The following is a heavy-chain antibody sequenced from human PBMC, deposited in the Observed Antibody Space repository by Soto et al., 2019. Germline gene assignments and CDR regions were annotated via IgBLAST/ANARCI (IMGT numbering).Heavy chain of an antibody. J-gene: IGHJ6*02. D-gene: IGHD3-22*01. Sequence: GGSLRLSCAASGFTFSSYSMNWVRQAPGKGLEWVSYISSSSSTIYYADSVKGRFTISRDNAKNSLYLQMNSLRDEDTAVYYCARTYYYDSSGYVPHPYYYYGMDVWGQGTTVTV. CDR1: GFTFSSYS. V-gene: IGHV3-48*02. CDR3: ARTYYYDSSGYVPHPYYYYGMDV. CDR2: ISSSSSTI.